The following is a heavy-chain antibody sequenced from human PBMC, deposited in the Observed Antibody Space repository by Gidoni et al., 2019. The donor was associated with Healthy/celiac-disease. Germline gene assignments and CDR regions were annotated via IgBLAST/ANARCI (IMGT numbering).Heavy chain of an antibody. CDR1: GYTFTGYY. CDR3: ARDPFIYPDFDY. CDR2: INPNSGGT. V-gene: IGHV1-2*02. Sequence: QVQLVQSVAEVKTPRASVKVSCKASGYTFTGYYMHWVRQAPGQGLEWMGWINPNSGGTNDAQKFQGRVTMTRDTSISTAYMELSRLRSDDTAVYYCARDPFIYPDFDYWGQGTLVTVSS. D-gene: IGHD3-10*01. J-gene: IGHJ4*02.